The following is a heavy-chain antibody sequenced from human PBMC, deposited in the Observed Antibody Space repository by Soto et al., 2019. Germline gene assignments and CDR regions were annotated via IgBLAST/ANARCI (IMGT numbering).Heavy chain of an antibody. Sequence: GGSLRLSCAASGFTFSSYGMHWVRQAPGKGLEWVAVISYDGSNKCYADSVKGRFTISRDNSKNTLYLQMNSLRAEDTAVYYCAKDPKRGYSGYRFDYWGQGTLVTVSS. D-gene: IGHD5-12*01. CDR1: GFTFSSYG. CDR3: AKDPKRGYSGYRFDY. J-gene: IGHJ4*02. V-gene: IGHV3-30*18. CDR2: ISYDGSNK.